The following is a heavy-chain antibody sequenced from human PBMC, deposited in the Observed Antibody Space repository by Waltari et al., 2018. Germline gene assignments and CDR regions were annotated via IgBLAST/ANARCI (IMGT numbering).Heavy chain of an antibody. Sequence: QVQLVQSGAEVKKPGASVKVSCKASGYTFTGYYMHWVRQAPGQRLEWMGWINPNSGGTNYAQKFQGRVTMTRDTSISTAYMELSRLRSDDTAVYYCASFIVVVPAAMRGDAFDIWGQGTMVTVSS. V-gene: IGHV1-2*02. CDR1: GYTFTGYY. CDR3: ASFIVVVPAAMRGDAFDI. J-gene: IGHJ3*02. D-gene: IGHD2-2*01. CDR2: INPNSGGT.